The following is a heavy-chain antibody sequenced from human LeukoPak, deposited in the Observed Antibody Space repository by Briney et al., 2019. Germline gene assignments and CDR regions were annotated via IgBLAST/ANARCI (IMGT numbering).Heavy chain of an antibody. D-gene: IGHD2-2*01. CDR2: IYPGDSDT. J-gene: IGHJ3*02. V-gene: IGHV5-51*01. CDR3: ARAPDLDIVVVYDAFDI. CDR1: GYSFTSYW. Sequence: GESLKISSKGSGYSFTSYWIGWVRQMPGKGLEWMGIIYPGDSDTRYSPSFQGQVTISADKSISTAYLQWSSLKASDTAMYYCARAPDLDIVVVYDAFDIWGQGTMVTVSS.